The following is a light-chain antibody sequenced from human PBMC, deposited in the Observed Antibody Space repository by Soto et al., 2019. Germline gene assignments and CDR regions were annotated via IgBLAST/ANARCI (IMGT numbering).Light chain of an antibody. CDR1: QSISSN. CDR3: QDYNNWSWK. Sequence: EIVMTQSPDTLSVSPGERATLSCRASQSISSNLARYLQKVGQAHRLLIYGASTRTPGSSARFSGSVSGTEFTLSISSLQTEDFAIDYCQDYNNWSWKFGQGTKVETK. CDR2: GAS. J-gene: IGKJ1*01. V-gene: IGKV3-15*01.